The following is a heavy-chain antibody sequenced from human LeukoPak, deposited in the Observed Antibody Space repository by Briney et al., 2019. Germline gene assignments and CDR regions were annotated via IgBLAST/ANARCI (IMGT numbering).Heavy chain of an antibody. CDR1: GFSFSDHY. CDR3: ARDWTYYYDSSGYIDY. V-gene: IGHV3-72*01. Sequence: GGSLRLSCAASGFSFSDHYMDWVRQAPGKGLEWVGRTRNKASSYTTEYAASVKGRFTISRDDSKNSLYLQMNSLRAEDTAVYYCARDWTYYYDSSGYIDYWGQGTLVTVSS. J-gene: IGHJ4*02. CDR2: TRNKASSYTT. D-gene: IGHD3-22*01.